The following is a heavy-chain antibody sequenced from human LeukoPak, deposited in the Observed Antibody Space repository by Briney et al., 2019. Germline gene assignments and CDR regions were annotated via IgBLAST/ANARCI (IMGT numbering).Heavy chain of an antibody. CDR1: GGSISSYY. CDR3: ARVGSSGYFDY. Sequence: SETLSLTCTVSGGSISSYYWSWIRQPRGKGLEWIGYIYYSGSTNYNPSLKSRVTISVDTSKNQFSLKLSSVTAADTAVYYCARVGSSGYFDYWGQGTLVTVSS. D-gene: IGHD3-22*01. V-gene: IGHV4-59*01. CDR2: IYYSGST. J-gene: IGHJ4*02.